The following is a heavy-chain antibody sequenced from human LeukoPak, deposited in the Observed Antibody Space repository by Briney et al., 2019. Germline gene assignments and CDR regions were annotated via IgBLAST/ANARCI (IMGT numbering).Heavy chain of an antibody. J-gene: IGHJ4*02. CDR3: ARDPALDYYESSGYFDY. CDR2: TSFDGTNK. D-gene: IGHD3-22*01. V-gene: IGHV3-30-3*01. Sequence: GGSLRLSCAGSGFTFNYFAIHWVRQAPGKGLEWVAVTSFDGTNKYYADSVRGRFTISRDNSNKTVYLQMNSLRAEDTAVYYCARDPALDYYESSGYFDYWGQGTLVTVSS. CDR1: GFTFNYFA.